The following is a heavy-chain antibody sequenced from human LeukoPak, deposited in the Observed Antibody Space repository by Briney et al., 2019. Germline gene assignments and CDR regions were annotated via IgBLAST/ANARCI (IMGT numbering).Heavy chain of an antibody. CDR2: IKSKTDGGTT. V-gene: IGHV3-15*01. Sequence: GGSLRLSCAASGFTVSNAWMSWVRQAPGKGREGVGRIKSKTDGGTTDYAAPVKGRFTISRDDSKNPLYLQMNSLKTEDTAVYYCATDFYDSTWGQGTLVTVSS. J-gene: IGHJ5*02. CDR1: GFTVSNAW. CDR3: ATDFYDST. D-gene: IGHD3-22*01.